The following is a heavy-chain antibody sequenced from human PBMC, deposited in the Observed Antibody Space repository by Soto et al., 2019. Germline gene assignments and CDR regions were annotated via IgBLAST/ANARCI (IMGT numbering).Heavy chain of an antibody. Sequence: ASVKVSCKTSGYTFTRYGISWVRQAPGQGLEWMGWISGYDGRTNFAQKVQDRVTMTTDTSTSTVYMELRSLSSDDTAVYCCARGRLAAAGRYLDYWGQGTLVTVSS. CDR2: ISGYDGRT. CDR3: ARGRLAAAGRYLDY. CDR1: GYTFTRYG. J-gene: IGHJ4*02. D-gene: IGHD6-13*01. V-gene: IGHV1-18*01.